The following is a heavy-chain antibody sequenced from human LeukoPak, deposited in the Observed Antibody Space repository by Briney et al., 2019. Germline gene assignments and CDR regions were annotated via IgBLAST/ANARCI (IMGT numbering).Heavy chain of an antibody. V-gene: IGHV1-8*01. D-gene: IGHD6-13*01. J-gene: IGHJ1*01. CDR1: GYSFTSYD. CDR2: MNPNSGNT. CDR3: ARAGLAAAGTRYFQH. Sequence: ASVKVSCKASGYSFTSYDINWVRQATGQGLEWMGWMNPNSGNTGYAQKFQGRVTMTRSTSISTAYMELSSLRSDDTAVYYCARAGLAAAGTRYFQHWGQGTLVTVSS.